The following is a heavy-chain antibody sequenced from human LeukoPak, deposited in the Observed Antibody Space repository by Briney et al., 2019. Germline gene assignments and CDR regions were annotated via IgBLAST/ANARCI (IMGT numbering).Heavy chain of an antibody. CDR3: GRVRMIERYFDL. V-gene: IGHV3-21*01. Sequence: GGSLRLSCAASGFTFSSYSMNWVRQAPGKGLEWVSSISSSSSYIYYADSVKGRFTISRDNAKNSLYLQMNSLRAEDTAVYYCGRVRMIERYFDLWGRGTLVTVSS. J-gene: IGHJ2*01. CDR1: GFTFSSYS. D-gene: IGHD3-22*01. CDR2: ISSSSSYI.